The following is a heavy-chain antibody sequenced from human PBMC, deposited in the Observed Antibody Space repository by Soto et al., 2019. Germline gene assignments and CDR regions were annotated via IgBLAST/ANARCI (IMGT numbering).Heavy chain of an antibody. D-gene: IGHD5-12*01. CDR2: IYYSGST. J-gene: IGHJ3*02. V-gene: IGHV4-59*01. Sequence: SETLSLTCTVSGGSISSYYWSWIRQPPGKGLEWIGYIYYSGSTNYNPSLKSRVTISVDTSKNQFSLKLSSVTAADTAVYYCARAKGYGDAFDIWGQGTMVTVSS. CDR1: GGSISSYY. CDR3: ARAKGYGDAFDI.